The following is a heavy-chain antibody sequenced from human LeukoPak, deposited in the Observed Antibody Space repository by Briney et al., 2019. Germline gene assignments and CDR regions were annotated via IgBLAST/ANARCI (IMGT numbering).Heavy chain of an antibody. CDR1: GGSVNSHY. Sequence: SETLSLTCTVSGGSVNSHYWSWIRQPPGKGLEWIGYLYFSGSTGYNPSLKSRVSISVETSKNQFSLKLSSVTAADTAVYYCARHAVLMVYAKNLFDYWGQGTLVTVSS. D-gene: IGHD2-8*01. V-gene: IGHV4-59*08. CDR2: LYFSGST. CDR3: ARHAVLMVYAKNLFDY. J-gene: IGHJ4*02.